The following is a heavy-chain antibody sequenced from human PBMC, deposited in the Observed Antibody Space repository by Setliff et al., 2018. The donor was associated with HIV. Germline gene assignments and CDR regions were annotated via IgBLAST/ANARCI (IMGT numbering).Heavy chain of an antibody. CDR1: GYTLTELS. CDR3: ARDRAYCSSGSCYRPLVYYFYYMDV. J-gene: IGHJ6*03. V-gene: IGHV1-24*01. Sequence: GASVKVSCKVSGYTLTELSMHWVRQAPGKGLEWMGGFDPEEIETVYAQKFQARVTMTSDTSISTAYLELSGLTSDDTAIYYCARDRAYCSSGSCYRPLVYYFYYMDVWGTGTTVTVSS. D-gene: IGHD2-15*01. CDR2: FDPEEIET.